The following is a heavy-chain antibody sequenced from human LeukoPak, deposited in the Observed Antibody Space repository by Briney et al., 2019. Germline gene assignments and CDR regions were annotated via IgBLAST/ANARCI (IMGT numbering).Heavy chain of an antibody. J-gene: IGHJ4*02. Sequence: SETLSLTCAVYGGSFSGYYWSWIRQPPGKGLEWIGEINHSGSTNYNPSLKSRVTISVDTSKNQFSLKLSSVTAADTAVYYCARGNYYGSVPVFDYWGQGTLVTVSS. CDR2: INHSGST. CDR1: GGSFSGYY. V-gene: IGHV4-34*01. CDR3: ARGNYYGSVPVFDY. D-gene: IGHD3-10*01.